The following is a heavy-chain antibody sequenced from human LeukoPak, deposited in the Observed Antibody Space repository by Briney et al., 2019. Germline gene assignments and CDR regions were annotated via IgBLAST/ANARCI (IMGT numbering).Heavy chain of an antibody. CDR2: IRYDGSNK. J-gene: IGHJ4*02. V-gene: IGHV3-30*02. CDR1: EFTFGDYA. CDR3: AKGIRRDGYNIQNYYFDY. Sequence: GGSLRLSCTASEFTFGDYAMSWVRQAPGKGLEWVAFIRYDGSNKYYADSVKGRFTISRDNSKNTLYLQMNSLRAEDTAVYYCAKGIRRDGYNIQNYYFDYWGQGTLVTVSS. D-gene: IGHD5-24*01.